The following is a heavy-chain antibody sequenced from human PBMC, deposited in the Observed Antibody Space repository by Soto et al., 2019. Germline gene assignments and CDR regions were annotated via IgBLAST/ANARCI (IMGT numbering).Heavy chain of an antibody. Sequence: QVRLVQSGPEVRRPGASVTVSCKASGYTFTHYFIHWVRRAPGQGLEWMGYINPKSGDTHYSQTFRGRLSMTVDTSTDTASVGLSSLKSDDTAVYFCARVPGHKNSRGDFWGQGTPITVSS. CDR3: ARVPGHKNSRGDF. V-gene: IGHV1-2*02. CDR2: INPKSGDT. J-gene: IGHJ4*02. D-gene: IGHD3-10*01. CDR1: GYTFTHYF.